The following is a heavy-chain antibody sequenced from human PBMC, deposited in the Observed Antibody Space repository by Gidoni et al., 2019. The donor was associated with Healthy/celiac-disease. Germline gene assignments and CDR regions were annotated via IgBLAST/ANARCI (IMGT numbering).Heavy chain of an antibody. CDR3: ARDRSSYMDV. J-gene: IGHJ6*03. CDR1: GFTLSDYY. D-gene: IGHD1-1*01. Sequence: QVQLVESGGGLVKPGGSLRLSCADSGFTLSDYYMSWIRQAPGKGLEWVSYISSSISYTNYADSVKGRFTISRDNAKNSLYLQMNSLRAEDTAVYYCARDRSSYMDVWGKGTTVTVSS. CDR2: ISSSISYT. V-gene: IGHV3-11*06.